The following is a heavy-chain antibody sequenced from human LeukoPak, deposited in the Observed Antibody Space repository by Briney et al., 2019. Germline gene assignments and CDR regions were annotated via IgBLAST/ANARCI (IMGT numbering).Heavy chain of an antibody. V-gene: IGHV3-30-3*01. CDR1: GFTFSSYA. J-gene: IGHJ4*02. CDR3: ITAAGYYFDY. D-gene: IGHD6-13*01. CDR2: ISYDGSNK. Sequence: PGRSLRLSCAASGFTFSSYAMHWVRQAPGKGLEWVAVISYDGSNKYYADSVKGRFTISRDNSKNTLYLQMNSLRAEDTAVYYCITAAGYYFDYWGQGTLVTVSS.